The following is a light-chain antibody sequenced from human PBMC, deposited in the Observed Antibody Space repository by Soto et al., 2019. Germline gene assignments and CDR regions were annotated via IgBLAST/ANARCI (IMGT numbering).Light chain of an antibody. CDR1: SSDVGGYNY. Sequence: QSALTQPRSVSGSPGQSVTISCTGTSSDVGGYNYVSWYQHHTGKAPKLMIYDVDKRPSGVPGRFSGSKSGNTASLTISGLQAEDEADYYCCSNAGSYPFVFGNGTKVTV. CDR3: CSNAGSYPFV. V-gene: IGLV2-11*01. CDR2: DVD. J-gene: IGLJ1*01.